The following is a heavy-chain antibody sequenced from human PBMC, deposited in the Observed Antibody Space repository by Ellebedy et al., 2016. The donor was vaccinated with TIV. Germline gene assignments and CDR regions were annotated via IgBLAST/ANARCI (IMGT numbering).Heavy chain of an antibody. V-gene: IGHV3-23*01. Sequence: GESLKISCAASGLTFSIYAMSWVRQAPGKGLEWVSAISSGGSTTYYADSVKGRFTISRDNSKDTLYLQVSSLRVEDTAIYYCAKDFNPDTHLVHGMDVWGQGTTVTVSS. CDR3: AKDFNPDTHLVHGMDV. CDR2: ISSGGSTT. CDR1: GLTFSIYA. J-gene: IGHJ6*02. D-gene: IGHD5-18*01.